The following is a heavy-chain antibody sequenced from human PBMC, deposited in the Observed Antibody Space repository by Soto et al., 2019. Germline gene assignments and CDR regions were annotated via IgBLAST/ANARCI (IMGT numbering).Heavy chain of an antibody. D-gene: IGHD2-2*01. CDR1: GGSISSYY. CDR3: ARAGIVVVPAAYYYYYGMDV. V-gene: IGHV4-59*01. CDR2: IYYSGST. Sequence: SETLSLTCTVSGGSISSYYWSWIRQPPGKGLEWIGYIYYSGSTNYNPSLKSRVTISVDTSKNQFSLKLSSVTAADTAVYYCARAGIVVVPAAYYYYYGMDVWGQGTTVTVSS. J-gene: IGHJ6*02.